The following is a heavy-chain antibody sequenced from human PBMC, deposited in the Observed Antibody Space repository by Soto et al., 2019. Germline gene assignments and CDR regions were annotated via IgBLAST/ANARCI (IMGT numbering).Heavy chain of an antibody. CDR3: ARWLQRDYYYGMDV. Sequence: QVQLVQSGAEVKKPGSSVKVSCKASGGTFSSYAISWVRQAHGQGLEWMGGIIPIFGTANYAQKFQGRVTITADESTSTAYMELSSLRSEDTAVYYCARWLQRDYYYGMDVWGQGTTVTVSS. D-gene: IGHD5-12*01. CDR1: GGTFSSYA. V-gene: IGHV1-69*12. CDR2: IIPIFGTA. J-gene: IGHJ6*02.